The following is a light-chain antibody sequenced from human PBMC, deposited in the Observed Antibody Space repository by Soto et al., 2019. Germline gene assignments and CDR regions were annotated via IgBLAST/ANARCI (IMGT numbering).Light chain of an antibody. CDR1: SSDVGGYNY. Sequence: QSVLTQPASVSEYTGQSITISCTGTSSDVGGYNYVSWYQQHPGNAPKLMIYEVSNRPSGVSNPFPGSKSGNTASLTISGLQAEDEADYYCSSYTNNSTYVFGPGTKATV. CDR2: EVS. CDR3: SSYTNNSTYV. J-gene: IGLJ1*01. V-gene: IGLV2-14*01.